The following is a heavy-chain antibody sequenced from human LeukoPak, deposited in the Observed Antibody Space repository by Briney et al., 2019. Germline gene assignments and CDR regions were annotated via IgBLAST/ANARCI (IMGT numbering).Heavy chain of an antibody. D-gene: IGHD2-21*01. J-gene: IGHJ4*02. Sequence: PGGSLRLSCAASGFTFSSYAMSWVRQAPGKGLEWVSAISGSGGRTYYADSVKGRFTISRDNSKNTLYLQMNSLRAEDTAVYYCAKDLGYCGGDCYTGLDYWGQGTLVTVSS. CDR1: GFTFSSYA. CDR3: AKDLGYCGGDCYTGLDY. CDR2: ISGSGGRT. V-gene: IGHV3-23*01.